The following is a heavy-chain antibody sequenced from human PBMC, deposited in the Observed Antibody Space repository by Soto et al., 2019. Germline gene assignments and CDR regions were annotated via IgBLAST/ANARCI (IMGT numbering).Heavy chain of an antibody. CDR2: ISAYNGNT. J-gene: IGHJ4*02. CDR1: GYTLTSYG. Sequence: ASVKVSCKASGYTLTSYGISWVRQAPGQGLEWIGWISAYNGNTNYAQKLQGRVTMTTDTSTSTAYMELRSLRSDDTAVYYCARDGDDYIWGSYRVITLDYWGQGTLVTVSS. V-gene: IGHV1-18*01. CDR3: ARDGDDYIWGSYRVITLDY. D-gene: IGHD3-16*02.